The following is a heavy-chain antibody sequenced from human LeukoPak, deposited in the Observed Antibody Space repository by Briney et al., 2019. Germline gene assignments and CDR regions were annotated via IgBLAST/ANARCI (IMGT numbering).Heavy chain of an antibody. CDR3: ARDLQSSGPFDY. Sequence: SETLSLTCTVSGGSISSYYWSWIRQPPGKGLEWNGYIYHSGSTYYNPSLKSRVTISVDRSKNQFSLKLSSVTAADTAVYYCARDLQSSGPFDYWGQGTLVTVSS. D-gene: IGHD1-26*01. V-gene: IGHV4-59*12. CDR2: IYHSGST. J-gene: IGHJ4*02. CDR1: GGSISSYY.